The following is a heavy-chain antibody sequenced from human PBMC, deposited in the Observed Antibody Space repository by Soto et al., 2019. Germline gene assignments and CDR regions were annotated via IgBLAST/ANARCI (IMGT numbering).Heavy chain of an antibody. Sequence: PGESLKISCKGSGYSFTSYWISWVRQMPGKGLEWMGRIDPSGSYTNYSPSFQGHVTISADKSISTAYLQWSSLKASDTAMYYCARLYSPAARPYSGYDFDYWGQGTLVTVSS. J-gene: IGHJ4*02. CDR1: GYSFTSYW. CDR3: ARLYSPAARPYSGYDFDY. D-gene: IGHD5-12*01. CDR2: IDPSGSYT. V-gene: IGHV5-10-1*01.